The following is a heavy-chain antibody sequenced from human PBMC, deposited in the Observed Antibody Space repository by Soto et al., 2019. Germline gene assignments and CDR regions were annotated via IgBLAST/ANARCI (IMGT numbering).Heavy chain of an antibody. CDR1: GFTLSAHT. Sequence: PGGSLRLSCAASGFTLSAHTMNWVRQAPGKGLEWVSSISSDSRYIYYADSVKGRFTISRDNARNSLYLQMNSLRAEDTAVYYCAKRIGSGYGRIDYWGQGTLVTVSS. V-gene: IGHV3-21*04. D-gene: IGHD3-22*01. CDR2: ISSDSRYI. CDR3: AKRIGSGYGRIDY. J-gene: IGHJ4*02.